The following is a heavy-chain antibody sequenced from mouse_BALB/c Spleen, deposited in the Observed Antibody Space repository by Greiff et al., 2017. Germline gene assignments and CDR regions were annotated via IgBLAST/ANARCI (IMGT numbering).Heavy chain of an antibody. D-gene: IGHD1-1*01. J-gene: IGHJ2*01. CDR1: GYPFTSYT. Sequence: QVQLKQSGAELARPGASVRMSCKASGYPFTSYTMHWVKQRPGQGLEWIGYINPSSGYTNYNQKFKDKATLTADKSSSTAYMQLSSLTSEDSAVYYCARRGTTVVPYFDYWGQGTTLTVSS. CDR2: INPSSGYT. CDR3: ARRGTTVVPYFDY. V-gene: IGHV1-4*01.